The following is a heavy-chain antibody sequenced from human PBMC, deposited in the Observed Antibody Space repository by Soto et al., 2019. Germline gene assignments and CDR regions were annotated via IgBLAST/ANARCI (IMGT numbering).Heavy chain of an antibody. Sequence: ASVKLSCTASGYTFTSYGITWVRQAPGQGLEWMGWIGPYNGNTNYAQKFQGRVTMTTDTSTSTAYMELRSLRSDDTAVYYCARGGGNWNANFDYWGQGTLVTVSS. V-gene: IGHV1-18*01. CDR1: GYTFTSYG. J-gene: IGHJ4*02. D-gene: IGHD1-1*01. CDR3: ARGGGNWNANFDY. CDR2: IGPYNGNT.